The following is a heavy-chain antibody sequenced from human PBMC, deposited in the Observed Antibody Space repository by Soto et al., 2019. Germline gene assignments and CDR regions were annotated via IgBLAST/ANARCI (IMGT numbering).Heavy chain of an antibody. Sequence: GVLRLSCAASGFTFSSYWMSWVRQAPGKGLEWVANIKQDGSEKYYVDSVKGRFTISRDNAKNSLYLQMNSLRAEDTAVYYCARDLDSSSWYEDAFDIWGQGTMVTVSS. CDR3: ARDLDSSSWYEDAFDI. CDR1: GFTFSSYW. V-gene: IGHV3-7*01. D-gene: IGHD6-13*01. CDR2: IKQDGSEK. J-gene: IGHJ3*02.